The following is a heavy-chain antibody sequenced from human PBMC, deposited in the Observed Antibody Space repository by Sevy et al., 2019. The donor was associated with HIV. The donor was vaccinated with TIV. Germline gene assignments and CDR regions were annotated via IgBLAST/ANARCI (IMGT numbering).Heavy chain of an antibody. J-gene: IGHJ4*02. V-gene: IGHV5-51*01. CDR2: IYPDDSDI. CDR3: ARRGYDSTGYPQYYFDN. D-gene: IGHD3-22*01. CDR1: GYRFTSYW. Sequence: GKSLKISCKASGYRFTSYWIAWVRQMPGKGLEWMGIIYPDDSDIRYSPSLQGQVTISVDKSISTAYLQWSSLKASDTAMYFCARRGYDSTGYPQYYFDNWGQGTLVTVSS.